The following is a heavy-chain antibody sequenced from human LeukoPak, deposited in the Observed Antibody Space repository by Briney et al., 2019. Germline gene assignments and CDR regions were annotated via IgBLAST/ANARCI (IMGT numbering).Heavy chain of an antibody. CDR2: IYYSGST. V-gene: IGHV4-59*08. CDR3: ARQSSSWYVGWFDP. J-gene: IGHJ5*02. D-gene: IGHD6-13*01. Sequence: TSETLSLTCTVSGGSISSYYWSWIRQPPGKGLEWIGYIYYSGSTNYNPSLKGRVTISVDTSKNQFSLKLSSVTAADTAVYYCARQSSSWYVGWFDPWGQGTLVTVSS. CDR1: GGSISSYY.